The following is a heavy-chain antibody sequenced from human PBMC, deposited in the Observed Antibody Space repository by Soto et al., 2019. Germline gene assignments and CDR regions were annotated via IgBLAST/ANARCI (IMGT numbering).Heavy chain of an antibody. CDR1: GGSFSGYY. D-gene: IGHD1-7*01. CDR3: VIYLELPTGIDV. J-gene: IGHJ6*02. V-gene: IGHV4-34*01. Sequence: SGTLSLTCAVYGGSFSGYYWRWIRQPPGKGLEWIGEINHSGSTNCNPSLKSRVTISVDTSKNQFSLKLSSLTAADTAVYYCVIYLELPTGIDVRGQRTTLTVS. CDR2: INHSGST.